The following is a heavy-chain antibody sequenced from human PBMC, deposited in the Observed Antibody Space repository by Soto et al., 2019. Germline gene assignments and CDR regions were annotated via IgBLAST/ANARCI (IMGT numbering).Heavy chain of an antibody. CDR3: AKDRTAYSSGWPFDY. Sequence: VQLLESGGGLVQPGESLRLSCAASGFTFSNYAMNWVRHAPGKGLEWVSTISATVSNTYYADSVKGRFTLSRDNSRNILYVYMNTPRAEDTALYYCAKDRTAYSSGWPFDYWGQGILVSVSS. D-gene: IGHD6-19*01. CDR1: GFTFSNYA. V-gene: IGHV3-23*01. CDR2: ISATVSNT. J-gene: IGHJ4*02.